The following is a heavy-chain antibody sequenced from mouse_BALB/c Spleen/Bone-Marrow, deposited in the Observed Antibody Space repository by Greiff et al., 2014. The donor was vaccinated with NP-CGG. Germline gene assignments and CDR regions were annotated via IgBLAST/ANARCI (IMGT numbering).Heavy chain of an antibody. CDR1: GYTFSSYW. Sequence: QVQLQQSGAELMKPGASVKISCKATGYTFSSYWIEWVNQRPGHGLEWIGEILPGSGTTHYNEKFKDKATFAADTSSNTAYMQLSSLTSEDSAVYYCARGGYDTSIFAYWGQGTLVTVSA. V-gene: IGHV1-9*01. J-gene: IGHJ3*01. CDR3: ARGGYDTSIFAY. D-gene: IGHD2-3*01. CDR2: ILPGSGTT.